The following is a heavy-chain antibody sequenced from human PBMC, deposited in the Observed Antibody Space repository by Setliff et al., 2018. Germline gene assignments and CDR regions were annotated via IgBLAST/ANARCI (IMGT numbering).Heavy chain of an antibody. D-gene: IGHD4-17*01. Sequence: PGGSLRLSCAASGFTFSSYAMTWVRQAPGKGLEWVSGISGSGGATYYAASVKGRFSISRDNSKNTLSLQMNSLRAEDTAIYYRAKSDYGNSYYYMDVWGRGTTVTVSS. CDR2: ISGSGGAT. CDR3: AKSDYGNSYYYMDV. V-gene: IGHV3-23*01. CDR1: GFTFSSYA. J-gene: IGHJ6*03.